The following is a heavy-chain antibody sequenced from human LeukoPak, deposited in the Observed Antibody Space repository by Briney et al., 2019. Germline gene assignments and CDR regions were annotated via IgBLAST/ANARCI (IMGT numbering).Heavy chain of an antibody. CDR3: ARDPLRWLQNNYYYYYMDV. V-gene: IGHV3-48*02. CDR1: GFTFSRYG. Sequence: GGSLRLSCAASGFTFSRYGMNWDRQAPGKGLEWVSYISGSTRTIYDADSVKGRFTISRDNAKNSLYLQMNSLRDEDTAVYYCARDPLRWLQNNYYYYYMDVWGKGTTVTVSS. D-gene: IGHD5-24*01. J-gene: IGHJ6*03. CDR2: ISGSTRTI.